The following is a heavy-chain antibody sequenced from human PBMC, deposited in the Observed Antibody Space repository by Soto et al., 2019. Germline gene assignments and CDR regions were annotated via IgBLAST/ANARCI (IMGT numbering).Heavy chain of an antibody. CDR1: GFIFSNYA. CDR2: INNNGGST. CDR3: VKVPRSLGFYDY. V-gene: IGHV3-64D*08. Sequence: PGGSLRLSCSASGFIFSNYAMHWVRQAPGKGLEYVSHINNNGGSTNYADSVKGRFTISRDNSKNTLYLQMSSLRDDDTAVYYCVKVPRSLGFYDYWGQGAPATVSS. D-gene: IGHD2-15*01. J-gene: IGHJ4*02.